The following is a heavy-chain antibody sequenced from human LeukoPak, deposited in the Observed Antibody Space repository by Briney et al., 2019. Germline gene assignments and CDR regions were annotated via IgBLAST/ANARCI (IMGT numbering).Heavy chain of an antibody. CDR2: IYPRGST. J-gene: IGHJ3*02. D-gene: IGHD3-9*01. Sequence: PSETLSLTCAVSGGSISSGSYSWSWIRQPPGKGLEWIGYIYPRGSTYYNPSLKSRVILSLDKSANQFSLKLSSVTAADTAVYYCARALGELRYFDWLGYAFDIWGQGTMVTVSS. V-gene: IGHV4-30-2*01. CDR3: ARALGELRYFDWLGYAFDI. CDR1: GGSISSGSYS.